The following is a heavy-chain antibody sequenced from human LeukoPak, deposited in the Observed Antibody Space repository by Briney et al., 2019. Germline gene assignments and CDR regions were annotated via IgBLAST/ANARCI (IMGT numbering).Heavy chain of an antibody. J-gene: IGHJ6*02. Sequence: GGSLRLSCAASGYTFSSYDMHWVRQATGKGLEVVSAIGTACDTYYPGSVKGRFTISRENAKNSLYLEMNILRAGDMAVYYCARGGVAPYYGMDVWGQGTTVTVSS. CDR1: GYTFSSYD. D-gene: IGHD3-3*01. CDR3: ARGGVAPYYGMDV. CDR2: IGTACDT. V-gene: IGHV3-13*01.